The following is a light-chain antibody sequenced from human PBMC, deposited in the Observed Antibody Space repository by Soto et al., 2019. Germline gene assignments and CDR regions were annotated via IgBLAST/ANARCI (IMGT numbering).Light chain of an antibody. CDR1: SSDVGGYNY. V-gene: IGLV2-14*03. CDR2: DVS. CDR3: NSYTSSSTLYV. J-gene: IGLJ1*01. Sequence: QSALTQPASVSGSPGQSITISCTGTSSDVGGYNYVSWYQQHPGKAPRLMIYDVSNRPSGVSNRFSGSKSGNTASLTISGLQAADEADYYCNSYTSSSTLYVFGTGTKVTVL.